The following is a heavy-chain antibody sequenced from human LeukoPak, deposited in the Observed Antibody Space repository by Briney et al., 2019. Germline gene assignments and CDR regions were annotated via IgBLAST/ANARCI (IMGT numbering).Heavy chain of an antibody. CDR3: ARVGGLDYYDSSGYYYPEYFQH. V-gene: IGHV4-59*01. CDR2: IYYSGST. J-gene: IGHJ1*01. Sequence: ASETLSLTCTVSGGSISSYYWSWIRQPPGKGLEWIGYIYYSGSTNYNPSLKSRVTISVDTSKNQFSLKLSSVTAADTAVYYCARVGGLDYYDSSGYYYPEYFQHWGQGILVTVSS. D-gene: IGHD3-22*01. CDR1: GGSISSYY.